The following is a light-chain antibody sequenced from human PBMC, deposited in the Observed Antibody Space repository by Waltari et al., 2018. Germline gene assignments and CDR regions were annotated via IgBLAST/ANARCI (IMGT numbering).Light chain of an antibody. J-gene: IGKJ1*01. V-gene: IGKV3-20*01. CDR1: QSVSRA. CDR3: QHYVNLPVT. Sequence: IVLTQSPGPLSLSPGARATLTCRASQSVSRALAWYQQKPGQAPRLLIYAASTRATGVPDRFSGSGSGTDFSLTISRLDPEDFAVYYCQHYVNLPVTFGQGTKVEI. CDR2: AAS.